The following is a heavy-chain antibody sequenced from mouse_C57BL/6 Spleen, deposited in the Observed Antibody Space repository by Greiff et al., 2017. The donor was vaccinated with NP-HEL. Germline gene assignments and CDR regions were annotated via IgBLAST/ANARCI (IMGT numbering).Heavy chain of an antibody. CDR2: IDPETGGT. CDR1: GYTFTDYE. J-gene: IGHJ3*01. CDR3: TRFYRGAY. D-gene: IGHD2-14*01. V-gene: IGHV1-15*01. Sequence: VQLQESGAELVRPGASVTLSCKASGYTFTDYEMHWVKQTPVHGLEWIGAIDPETGGTAYNQKFKGKAILTADKSSSTAYMELRSLTSEDSAVYYCTRFYRGAYWGQGTLVTVSA.